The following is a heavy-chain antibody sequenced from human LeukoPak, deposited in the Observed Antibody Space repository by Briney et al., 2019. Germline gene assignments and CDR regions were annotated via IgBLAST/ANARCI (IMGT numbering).Heavy chain of an antibody. CDR2: VSTYNGNT. Sequence: ASVKVSCKASDYTFTSYGISWVRQAPGQGLEWMGWVSTYNGNTNYAQKPQGRVTMTTDTSTSTAYMELRSLRSDDTAVYYCARGPYCSGGTCYSQYYDYWGQGTLVIVSS. J-gene: IGHJ4*02. CDR1: DYTFTSYG. V-gene: IGHV1-18*01. D-gene: IGHD2-15*01. CDR3: ARGPYCSGGTCYSQYYDY.